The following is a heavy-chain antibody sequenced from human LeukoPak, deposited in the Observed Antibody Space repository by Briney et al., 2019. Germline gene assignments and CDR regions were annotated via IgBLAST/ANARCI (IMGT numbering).Heavy chain of an antibody. D-gene: IGHD6-19*01. J-gene: IGHJ4*02. CDR2: ISGSGGST. CDR3: AKDRGVGGWYHGYYFDY. CDR1: GFTFSSYE. V-gene: IGHV3-23*01. Sequence: PGGSLRLSCAASGFTFSSYEMNWVRQAPGKGLEWVSAISGSGGSTYYADSVKGRFTISRDNSKNTLYLQMNSLRAEDTAVYYCAKDRGVGGWYHGYYFDYWGQGTLVTVSS.